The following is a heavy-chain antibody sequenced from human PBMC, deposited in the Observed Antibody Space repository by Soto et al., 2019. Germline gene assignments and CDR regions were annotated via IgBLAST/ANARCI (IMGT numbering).Heavy chain of an antibody. CDR1: GGSISSSNW. D-gene: IGHD4-17*01. CDR3: ARSTMTTVVIGYYGMDV. Sequence: SSETLSLTCAVSGGSISSSNWWSWARQPPGKGLEWIGEINHSGSTNYNPSLKSRVTISVDTSKNQFSLKLSSVTAADTAVYYCARSTMTTVVIGYYGMDVWGQGTTVTVSS. V-gene: IGHV4-4*02. J-gene: IGHJ6*02. CDR2: INHSGST.